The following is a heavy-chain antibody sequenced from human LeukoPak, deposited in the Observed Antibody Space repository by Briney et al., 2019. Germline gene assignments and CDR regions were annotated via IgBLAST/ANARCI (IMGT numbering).Heavy chain of an antibody. D-gene: IGHD3-3*01. CDR1: RFTFSTYS. CDR3: ARARLRFLERLWATDAFDI. Sequence: GGSLRLSCVASRFTFSTYSMSWVRQAPGKGLEWVSSVSSSGYISYADSVKGRFTISRDNAKNSLYLQMNSLRVEDTAVYYCARARLRFLERLWATDAFDIWGQGTMVTVSS. V-gene: IGHV3-21*01. CDR2: VSSSGYI. J-gene: IGHJ3*02.